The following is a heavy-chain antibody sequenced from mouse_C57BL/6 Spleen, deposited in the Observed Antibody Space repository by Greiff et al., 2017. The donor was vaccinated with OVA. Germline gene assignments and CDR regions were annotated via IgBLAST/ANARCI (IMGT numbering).Heavy chain of an antibody. J-gene: IGHJ2*01. CDR3: AGGSNVDY. CDR2: ISYDGSN. D-gene: IGHD2-5*01. CDR1: GYSITSGYY. V-gene: IGHV3-6*01. Sequence: EVKLLESGPGLVKPSQSLSLTCSVTGYSITSGYYWNWIRQFPGNKLEWMGYISYDGSNNYNPSLKNRISITRDTSKNQFFLKLNSVTTEDTATYYCAGGSNVDYWGQGTTLTVSS.